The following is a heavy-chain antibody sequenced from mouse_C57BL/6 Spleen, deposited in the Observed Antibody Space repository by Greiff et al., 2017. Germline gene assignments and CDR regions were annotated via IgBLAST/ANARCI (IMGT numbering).Heavy chain of an antibody. D-gene: IGHD2-2*01. CDR1: GYTFTSYW. Sequence: QVQLQQPGAELVMPGASVKLSCKASGYTFTSYWMYWVKQRPGQGLEWIGEIDPSDSYTNYNQKFKGKSTLTVDKSSSTAYMQLSSLTSEDSAVYYCARSATMVTYYAMDYWGQGTSVTVSS. CDR2: IDPSDSYT. V-gene: IGHV1-69*01. J-gene: IGHJ4*01. CDR3: ARSATMVTYYAMDY.